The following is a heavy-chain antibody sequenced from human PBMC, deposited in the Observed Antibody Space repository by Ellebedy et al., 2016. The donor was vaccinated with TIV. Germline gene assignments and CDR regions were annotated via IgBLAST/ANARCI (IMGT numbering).Heavy chain of an antibody. CDR1: GFSFSIYA. D-gene: IGHD1-26*01. V-gene: IGHV3-23*01. CDR2: MSGAGTST. Sequence: GESLKISXTASGFSFSIYAMTWVRQAPGKGLEWVSAMSGAGTSTYYADSVKGRFTISRDNSKNTLYLQMNSLRAEDTAVYYCAKDLFSGSYSRIYLDSWGQGTLVTVSS. J-gene: IGHJ4*02. CDR3: AKDLFSGSYSRIYLDS.